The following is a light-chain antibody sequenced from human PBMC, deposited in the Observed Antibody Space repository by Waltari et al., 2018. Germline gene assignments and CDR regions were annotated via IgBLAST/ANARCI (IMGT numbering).Light chain of an antibody. CDR1: QSVCTY. V-gene: IGKV3-20*01. J-gene: IGKJ1*01. CDR3: QKYDRLPAT. CDR2: GAS. Sequence: IVLTQSPGTLSFSPGERATLSCRASQSVCTYLAWYQQTPGQAPRLLIYGASNRAAGIPDRFSGSGSGTDFSLTISRLEPEDFAVYYCQKYDRLPATFGQGTKVEIK.